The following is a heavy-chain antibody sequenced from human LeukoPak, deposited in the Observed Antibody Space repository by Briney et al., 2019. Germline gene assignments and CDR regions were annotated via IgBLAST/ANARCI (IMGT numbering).Heavy chain of an antibody. CDR1: GGSISSYY. D-gene: IGHD6-13*01. Sequence: SETLSLTCTVSGGSISSYYWSWIRQPPGKGLEWIGYIYYSGSTNYNPSLKSRVTISVDTSKNQFSLKLSSVTAADTAVYYCARDVTAAGSGDWFDPGAREPWSPSPQ. J-gene: IGHJ5*02. CDR2: IYYSGST. V-gene: IGHV4-59*01. CDR3: ARDVTAAGSGDWFDP.